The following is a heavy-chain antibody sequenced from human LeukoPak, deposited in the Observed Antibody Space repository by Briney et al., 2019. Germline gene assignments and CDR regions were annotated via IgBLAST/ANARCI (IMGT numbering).Heavy chain of an antibody. CDR1: GFTFSSYS. CDR3: AGFSHKGV. CDR2: ISSSGSTI. J-gene: IGHJ6*02. V-gene: IGHV3-48*01. Sequence: PGESLRLSCAASGFTFSSYSMNWVRQAPGKGLGWVSYISSSGSTIYYADSVNGRFTISRDNAKNSLYLQMSSLRAEDTAVYYCAGFSHKGVWGQGTTVTVSS.